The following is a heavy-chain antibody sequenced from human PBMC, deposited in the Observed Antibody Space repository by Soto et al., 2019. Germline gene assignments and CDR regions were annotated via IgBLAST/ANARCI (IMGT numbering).Heavy chain of an antibody. Sequence: AASVKVSCKASGYTFTSYGISWVRQAPGQGLEWMGWISAYNGNTNYAQKPQGRVTMTTDTSTSTAYMELRSLRSDDTAVYYCARDSADGYPLLFDYWGQGTLVTVSS. CDR3: ARDSADGYPLLFDY. V-gene: IGHV1-18*01. CDR1: GYTFTSYG. J-gene: IGHJ4*02. D-gene: IGHD5-12*01. CDR2: ISAYNGNT.